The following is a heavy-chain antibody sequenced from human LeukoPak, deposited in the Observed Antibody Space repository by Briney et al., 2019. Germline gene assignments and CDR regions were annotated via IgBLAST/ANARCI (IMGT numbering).Heavy chain of an antibody. CDR1: GFTFNSYA. CDR3: AKDNLLAQSDSTLRKNHFDY. Sequence: GGSLRLSCAASGFTFNSYAMSWVRQFPGKGLEWVSSISAGGVTTYYADSVKGRFTISRDNSKNTLDLQMSSLRAEDTALYYCAKDNLLAQSDSTLRKNHFDYWGQGTLVTVSS. J-gene: IGHJ4*02. D-gene: IGHD2/OR15-2a*01. CDR2: ISAGGVTT. V-gene: IGHV3-23*01.